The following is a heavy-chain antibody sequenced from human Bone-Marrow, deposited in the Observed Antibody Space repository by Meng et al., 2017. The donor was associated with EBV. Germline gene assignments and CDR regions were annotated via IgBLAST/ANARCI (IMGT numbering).Heavy chain of an antibody. J-gene: IGHJ4*02. Sequence: QVQLQDAGTGLVTPSQTLSLTCPVSGGSISSGGYYWSWIRQPPGKGLEWIGYSYYSGSTYYNPSLKSRVTISVDTSKNQFSLKLSSVTAADTAVYYCARGAADFDYWGQGTLVTVSS. CDR3: ARGAADFDY. V-gene: IGHV4-30-4*01. CDR2: SYYSGST. D-gene: IGHD6-13*01. CDR1: GGSISSGGYY.